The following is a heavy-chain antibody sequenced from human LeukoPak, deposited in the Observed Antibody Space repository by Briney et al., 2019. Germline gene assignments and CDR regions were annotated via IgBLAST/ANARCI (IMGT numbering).Heavy chain of an antibody. CDR3: ATHPTLTPWGIVEERAFDI. J-gene: IGHJ4*02. V-gene: IGHV4-30-2*03. Sequence: SETLSLTCAVPGGSISSGGYSWSWIRQPPGKGLEWIGSIYYSGSTYYNPSLKSRVTISVDTSKNQFSLKLSSVTAADTAVYYCATHPTLTPWGIVEERAFDIWGQGTLVTVSS. CDR2: IYYSGST. CDR1: GGSISSGGYS. D-gene: IGHD3-22*01.